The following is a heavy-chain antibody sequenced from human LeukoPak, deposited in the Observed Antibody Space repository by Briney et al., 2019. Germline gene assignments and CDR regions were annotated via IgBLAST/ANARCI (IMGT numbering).Heavy chain of an antibody. Sequence: GGSLRLSCAASGFRLSDHYMDWVRQAPGKGLEWVGRSRNKANSYITEYAASVKGRFTIARDEPKNTMYLQMNSLRTDDTAVYYCARELNADPFDYWGQGTLVTISS. V-gene: IGHV3-72*01. D-gene: IGHD2-8*01. J-gene: IGHJ4*02. CDR3: ARELNADPFDY. CDR2: SRNKANSYIT. CDR1: GFRLSDHY.